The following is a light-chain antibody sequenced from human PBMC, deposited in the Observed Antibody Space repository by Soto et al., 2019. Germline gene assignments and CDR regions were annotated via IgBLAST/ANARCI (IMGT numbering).Light chain of an antibody. Sequence: EIVMTQSPATLSLSPGERATLSCRASQSVSSRNLSWYQQKPGLAPRLLIFGASTRATGIPARFSGSWSGTVFTLTISSLQSEDLAVYYCQQYNNWPYTFGQGTKLEI. CDR3: QQYNNWPYT. CDR2: GAS. V-gene: IGKV3D-7*01. J-gene: IGKJ2*01. CDR1: QSVSSRN.